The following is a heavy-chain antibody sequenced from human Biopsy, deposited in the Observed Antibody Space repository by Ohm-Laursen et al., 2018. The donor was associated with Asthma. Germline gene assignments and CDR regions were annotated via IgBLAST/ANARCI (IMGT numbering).Heavy chain of an antibody. Sequence: SLRLSCAASGFTFSSYAMCWVRQTPDRGLEWVSGISTSGGSKYYAGSVKGRFTLSRDNSKTTLSLQMNSLTEGDTAVYYCVKALGGGDGFDVWGLGTTVTVSS. V-gene: IGHV3-23*01. J-gene: IGHJ3*01. CDR1: GFTFSSYA. CDR3: VKALGGGDGFDV. CDR2: ISTSGGSK.